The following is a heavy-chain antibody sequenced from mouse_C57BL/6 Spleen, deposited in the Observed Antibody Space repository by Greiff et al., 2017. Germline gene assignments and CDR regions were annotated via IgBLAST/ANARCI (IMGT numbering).Heavy chain of an antibody. J-gene: IGHJ3*01. Sequence: QVQLQQSGAELVRPGTSVKVSCKASGYAFTNYLIEWVKQRPGQGLEWIGVINPGSGGTNYNEKFKGKATLTADKSSSTAYMQLSSLTSEDSAVYFCARMGSHYSDYSWFADWGQGTLVTVSA. V-gene: IGHV1-54*01. CDR1: GYAFTNYL. D-gene: IGHD2-13*01. CDR3: ARMGSHYSDYSWFAD. CDR2: INPGSGGT.